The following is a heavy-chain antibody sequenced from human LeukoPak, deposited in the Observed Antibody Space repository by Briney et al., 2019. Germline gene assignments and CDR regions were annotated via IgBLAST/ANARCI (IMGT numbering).Heavy chain of an antibody. CDR1: GFTFSSYA. J-gene: IGHJ5*02. CDR2: INWNGGST. CDR3: ARDLEYYYGSGSSENWFDP. D-gene: IGHD3-10*01. Sequence: GRSLRLSCAASGFTFSSYAMHWVRQAPGKGLEWVSGINWNGGSTGYADSVKGRFTISRDNAKNSLYLQMNSLRAEDTALYYCARDLEYYYGSGSSENWFDPWGQGTLDTVSS. V-gene: IGHV3-20*04.